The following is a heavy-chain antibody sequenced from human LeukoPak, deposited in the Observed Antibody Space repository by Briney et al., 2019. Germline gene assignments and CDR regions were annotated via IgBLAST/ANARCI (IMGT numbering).Heavy chain of an antibody. J-gene: IGHJ5*02. Sequence: GGSLRLSCAASEFTVSSNYMSWVRQAPGKGLEWVSVIYSGGSTHYADSVKGRFTISRDNSKNTLYLQMNSLRAEDTAVYYCARDGLMSSSPWGQGTLVTVSS. V-gene: IGHV3-66*02. CDR2: IYSGGST. CDR1: EFTVSSNY. D-gene: IGHD3/OR15-3a*01. CDR3: ARDGLMSSSP.